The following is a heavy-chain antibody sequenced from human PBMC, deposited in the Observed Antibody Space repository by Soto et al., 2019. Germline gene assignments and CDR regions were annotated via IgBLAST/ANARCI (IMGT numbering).Heavy chain of an antibody. J-gene: IGHJ3*01. V-gene: IGHV3-23*01. CDR1: GFTFSNHG. D-gene: IGHD1-1*01. Sequence: PGGSLRLSCTTSGFTFSNHGMGWVRQAPGKGLDWVSGITERGDKTFYADSVRGRFTISRDNSKNTLHLQMNSLRAEDTALYYCAKDKPTTTAFDVWGQGTMVTVSS. CDR3: AKDKPTTTAFDV. CDR2: ITERGDKT.